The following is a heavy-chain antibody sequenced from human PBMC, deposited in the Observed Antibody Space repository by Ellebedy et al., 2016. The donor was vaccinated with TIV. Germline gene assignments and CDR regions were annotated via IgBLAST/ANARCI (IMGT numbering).Heavy chain of an antibody. Sequence: GESLKISXAASGFTFSSYWMSWVRQAPGKGLEWVANIKQDGSEKYYVDSVKGRFTISRDNAKNSLYLQMNSLRAEDTAVYYCARDNGGIGSWGQGTLVTVSS. CDR2: IKQDGSEK. V-gene: IGHV3-7*01. D-gene: IGHD2-8*01. CDR1: GFTFSSYW. J-gene: IGHJ4*02. CDR3: ARDNGGIGS.